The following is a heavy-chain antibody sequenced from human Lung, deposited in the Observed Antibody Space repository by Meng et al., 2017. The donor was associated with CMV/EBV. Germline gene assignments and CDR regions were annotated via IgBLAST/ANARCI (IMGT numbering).Heavy chain of an antibody. J-gene: IGHJ4*01. D-gene: IGHD6-13*01. CDR1: EFTFSNFS. CDR2: ITASGGST. Sequence: ESLKNSCVTSEFTFSNFSMSWVRLAPGRGLAWVSAITASGGSTYYAESVEGRFTVSRDNFKNTLYLQLYSLLVEDTAVYYFAKAFRASWYLEYYDYWGQGTLVTVSS. CDR3: AKAFRASWYLEYYDY. V-gene: IGHV3-23*01.